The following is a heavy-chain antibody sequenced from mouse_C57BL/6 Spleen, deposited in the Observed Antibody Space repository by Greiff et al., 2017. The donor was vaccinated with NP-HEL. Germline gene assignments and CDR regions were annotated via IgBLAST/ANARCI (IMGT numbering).Heavy chain of an antibody. CDR1: GYTFTAYT. J-gene: IGHJ4*01. CDR3: ERHETPDSSGYGGAMDY. Sequence: QVQLKQSGAELVKPGASVKLSCKASGYTFTAYTIHWVKQRSGQGLAWIGWFYPGSGSIKYIEKFKDKATLTAYKSSSTVYMELSRLTSEDSAVYFGERHETPDSSGYGGAMDYWGQGTSVTVSS. CDR2: FYPGSGSI. D-gene: IGHD3-2*02. V-gene: IGHV1-62-2*01.